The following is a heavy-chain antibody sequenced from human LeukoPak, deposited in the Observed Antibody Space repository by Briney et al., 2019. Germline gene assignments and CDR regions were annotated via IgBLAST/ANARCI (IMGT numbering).Heavy chain of an antibody. D-gene: IGHD3-10*01. CDR1: GYTFTSYD. Sequence: ASVKVSCKASGYTFTSYDVNWVRQATGQGLEWMGWMNPISGDTGYALKFQGRVTMSRNTSISTAYMELGSLRSEDTAVYYCARVPRRGERFDPWGKGTTVTISS. CDR2: MNPISGDT. CDR3: ARVPRRGERFDP. J-gene: IGHJ6*04. V-gene: IGHV1-8*01.